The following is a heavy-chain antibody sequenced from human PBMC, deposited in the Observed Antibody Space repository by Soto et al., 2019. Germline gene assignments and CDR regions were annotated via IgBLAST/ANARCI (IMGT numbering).Heavy chain of an antibody. V-gene: IGHV3-21*01. CDR2: ISSSSSYI. D-gene: IGHD3-3*01. J-gene: IGHJ5*02. Sequence: SLRLSCVASGVTFSSHSMNWVCQAPVQVLEWISSISSSSSYIYYADSVKGRFTISRDNAKNSLYLQMISLRAEDTAVYYCAKESADPITILGDVIRDDWFYPRAQGTLVTVSS. CDR3: AKESADPITILGDVIRDDWFYP. CDR1: GVTFSSHS.